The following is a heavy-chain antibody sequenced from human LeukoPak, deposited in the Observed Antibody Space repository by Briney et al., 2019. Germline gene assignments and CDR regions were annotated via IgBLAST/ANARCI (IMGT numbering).Heavy chain of an antibody. V-gene: IGHV4-59*08. CDR2: IYYSGST. CDR3: ARRRSIFFEY. D-gene: IGHD2-21*01. Sequence: PSETLSLPCTVSAGPNSSYYGHRIRQPPGKGLEWIGYIYYSGSTNYNPSLKSRVTISVDTSKNQFSLKLYSVTAADTAEYYCARRRSIFFEYWGQGTLVTVSS. J-gene: IGHJ4*02. CDR1: AGPNSSYY.